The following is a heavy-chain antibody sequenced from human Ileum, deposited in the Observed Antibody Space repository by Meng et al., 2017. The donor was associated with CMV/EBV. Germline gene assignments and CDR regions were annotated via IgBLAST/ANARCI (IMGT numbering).Heavy chain of an antibody. V-gene: IGHV4-30-4*08. CDR1: GGHTTSGNYD. J-gene: IGHJ4*02. CDR3: VRQVVAASFDY. CDR2: IYYSGSP. D-gene: IGHD2-15*01. Sequence: LQDCGQGLLKPSQPLALTCTVSGGHTTSGNYDWSWSRQPPGRGLEWIGYIYYSGSPYYKPSLKSRVTISLDTSKNQFSLNLRSVTATDSAVYYCVRQVVAASFDYWGQGALVTVSS.